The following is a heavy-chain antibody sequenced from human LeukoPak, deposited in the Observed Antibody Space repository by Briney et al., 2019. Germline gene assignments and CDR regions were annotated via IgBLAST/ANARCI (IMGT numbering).Heavy chain of an antibody. D-gene: IGHD2-15*01. V-gene: IGHV3-7*01. CDR3: AKEWSTFVDY. CDR2: IKPDGGDK. Sequence: PGGSLRLSCAGSGFNFSKYWMSWVRQAPGKGLEWVSNIKPDGGDKYYVDSVKGRFTISRDNANKSLYLQMNSLRAEDTAVYSCAKEWSTFVDYLGQGTLVTVSS. CDR1: GFNFSKYW. J-gene: IGHJ4*02.